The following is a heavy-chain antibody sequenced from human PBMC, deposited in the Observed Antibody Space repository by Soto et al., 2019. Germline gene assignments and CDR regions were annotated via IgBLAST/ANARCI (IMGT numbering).Heavy chain of an antibody. CDR3: ARDLWVEPELYYYGMDV. CDR2: IFYSGTT. D-gene: IGHD1-1*01. Sequence: SETLSLTCTVSGDSISSADYYWSWIRQTPGKGLEWIGHIFYSGTTYYNPSLKRRLTISVDTSKNHFSLRLTSVTAADTAVYYCARDLWVEPELYYYGMDVWGQGTTVTVS. V-gene: IGHV4-30-4*01. J-gene: IGHJ6*02. CDR1: GDSISSADYY.